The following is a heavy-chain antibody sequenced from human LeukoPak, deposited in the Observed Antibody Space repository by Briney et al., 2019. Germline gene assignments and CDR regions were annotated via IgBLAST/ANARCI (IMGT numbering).Heavy chain of an antibody. CDR1: GFTFDDYA. J-gene: IGHJ4*02. CDR2: ISWNSGSI. CDR3: AKAAWFGELSGDYFDY. Sequence: GGSLRLSCAASGFTFDDYAMHWVRQAPGKGLEWVSGISWNSGSICYADSVKGRFTISRDNAKNSLYLQMNSLRAEDTALYYCAKAAWFGELSGDYFDYWGQGTLVTVSS. V-gene: IGHV3-9*01. D-gene: IGHD3-10*01.